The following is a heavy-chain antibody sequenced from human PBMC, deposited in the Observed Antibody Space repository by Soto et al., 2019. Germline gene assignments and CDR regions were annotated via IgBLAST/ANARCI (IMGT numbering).Heavy chain of an antibody. D-gene: IGHD3-9*01. CDR1: GFTFSNAW. Sequence: PGGSLRLSCAASGFTFSNAWMSWVRQAPGKGLEWVGRIKSKTDGGTTDYAAPVKGRFTISRDDSKNTLYLQMNSRKTEDTAVYYCTSSPPGYYDILTGPDPLWYFDLWGRGTLVTVSS. CDR3: TSSPPGYYDILTGPDPLWYFDL. V-gene: IGHV3-15*01. J-gene: IGHJ2*01. CDR2: IKSKTDGGTT.